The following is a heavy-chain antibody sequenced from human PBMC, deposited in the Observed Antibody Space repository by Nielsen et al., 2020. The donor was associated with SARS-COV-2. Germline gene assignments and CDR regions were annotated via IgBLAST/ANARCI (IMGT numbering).Heavy chain of an antibody. D-gene: IGHD3-16*01. CDR3: ARATRLEY. J-gene: IGHJ4*02. V-gene: IGHV3-33*05. CDR2: ISYDGSNK. Sequence: RQPPGKGLEWVAVISYDGSNKYYADSVKGRFTISRDNSKNTLYLQMNSLRAEDTAVYYCARATRLEYWGQGTLVTVSS.